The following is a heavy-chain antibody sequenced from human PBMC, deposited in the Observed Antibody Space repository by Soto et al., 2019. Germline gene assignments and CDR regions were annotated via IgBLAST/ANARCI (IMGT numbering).Heavy chain of an antibody. V-gene: IGHV4-38-2*02. D-gene: IGHD2-8*01. Sequence: SETLSLTCTVSGYSISSGYNWGWIRQPPGKGLEWIGSIHHSGTTHYNPSPKSRVTILVDMSKNQFSLKLTSVTAADTAVYYWGRTLYCINSVCSALYGMDVWGQGTTVTVSS. CDR1: GYSISSGYN. CDR3: GRTLYCINSVCSALYGMDV. CDR2: IHHSGTT. J-gene: IGHJ6*02.